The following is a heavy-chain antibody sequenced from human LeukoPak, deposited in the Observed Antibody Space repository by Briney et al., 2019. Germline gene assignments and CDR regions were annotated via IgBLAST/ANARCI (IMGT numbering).Heavy chain of an antibody. D-gene: IGHD2-2*03. CDR1: GGSFSGYY. CDR3: ARAPGYCSSTSCSSGAYFDY. J-gene: IGHJ4*02. CDR2: INHSGST. Sequence: PSETLSLTCAVYGGSFSGYYWSWIRQPPGKGLEWVGEINHSGSTNYNPSLKSRVTISVDTSKNQFSLKLSSVTAADTAVYYCARAPGYCSSTSCSSGAYFDYWGQGTLVTVSS. V-gene: IGHV4-34*01.